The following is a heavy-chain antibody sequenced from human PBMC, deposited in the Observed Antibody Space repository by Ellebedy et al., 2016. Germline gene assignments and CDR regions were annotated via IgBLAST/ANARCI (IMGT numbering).Heavy chain of an antibody. Sequence: ASVKVSCKASGYTFSSYYMHWVRQAPGQGLEWMGIINPSGGSTSYAQKFQDRVTMTRDTSTSTVSMELSSLRSEETDVYYCARDPLITMVRGVITGPDPWGQGTLVTVSS. V-gene: IGHV1-46*01. CDR3: ARDPLITMVRGVITGPDP. CDR1: GYTFSSYY. CDR2: INPSGGST. D-gene: IGHD3-10*01. J-gene: IGHJ5*02.